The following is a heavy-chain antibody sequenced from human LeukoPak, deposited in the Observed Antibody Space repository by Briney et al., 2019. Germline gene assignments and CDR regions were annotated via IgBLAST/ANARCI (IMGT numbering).Heavy chain of an antibody. CDR3: ARPGSGWSYYFDY. Sequence: SETLSLTCAVSGYSISSGYYWGWIRQPPGKGLEWIGSIYHSGSTYYNPSLKSRVTISVDTSKNQFSLKLSSVTTADTAVYYCARPGSGWSYYFDYWGQGTLVTVSS. V-gene: IGHV4-38-2*01. J-gene: IGHJ4*02. CDR1: GYSISSGYY. D-gene: IGHD6-19*01. CDR2: IYHSGST.